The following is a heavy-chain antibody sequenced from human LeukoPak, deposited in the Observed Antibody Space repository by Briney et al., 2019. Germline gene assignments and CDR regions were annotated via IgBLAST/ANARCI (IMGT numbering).Heavy chain of an antibody. CDR3: ARVVTPRYCSTTSCYWKGWFDP. CDR1: GYTFTSYY. Sequence: GASVKVSCKASGYTFTSYYMHWVRQAPGQGLEWMGIINPSGGSTTYAQKFQGRVTITRDTSTSTVYMELSSLRSEDTAVYYCARVVTPRYCSTTSCYWKGWFDPWGQGTLVTVSS. J-gene: IGHJ5*02. CDR2: INPSGGST. V-gene: IGHV1-46*01. D-gene: IGHD2-2*01.